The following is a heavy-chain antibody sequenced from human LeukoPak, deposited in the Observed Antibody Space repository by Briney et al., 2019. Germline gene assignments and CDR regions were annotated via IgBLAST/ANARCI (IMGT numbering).Heavy chain of an antibody. CDR1: EYIFATNW. V-gene: IGHV5-51*01. J-gene: IGHJ4*02. CDR2: IYPSDPDT. Sequence: GASLKISCQGSEYIFATNWIAWLRQLPGKGLERMGIIYPSDPDTRYSPSFQGQVTISADKSIKTAYLQWSSLKASDTAMYYCARPLQGIVGATGFDYWGQGTLVTVSS. D-gene: IGHD1-26*01. CDR3: ARPLQGIVGATGFDY.